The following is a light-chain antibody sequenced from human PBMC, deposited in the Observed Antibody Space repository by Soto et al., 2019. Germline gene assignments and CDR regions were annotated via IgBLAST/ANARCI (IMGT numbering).Light chain of an antibody. CDR2: DAS. CDR1: QSIDRW. CDR3: QQYNTYWT. Sequence: DIQMTQSPSTLSASVGDRVTITCRASQSIDRWLAWYQQRPGKAPELLIYDASILQGGVPSRFSGSGSGTEFTLSISSLQHGDFATYSCQQYNTYWTFGQGTKVEMK. J-gene: IGKJ1*01. V-gene: IGKV1-5*01.